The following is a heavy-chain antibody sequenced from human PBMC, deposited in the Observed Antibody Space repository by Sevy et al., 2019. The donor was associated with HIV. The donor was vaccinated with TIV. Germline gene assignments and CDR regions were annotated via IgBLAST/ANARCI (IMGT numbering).Heavy chain of an antibody. CDR2: INHSGGT. CDR3: ARHCTGSSCSHAFHI. Sequence: SETLSLTCAVYGGSFSGYYWSWIRQPPGKGLEWIGEINHSGGTNYNPSLKSRVTISADTSKNQFSLKLNSVTAADTAVYYCARHCTGSSCSHAFHIWGQGTMVTVSS. V-gene: IGHV4-34*01. J-gene: IGHJ3*02. D-gene: IGHD2-15*01. CDR1: GGSFSGYY.